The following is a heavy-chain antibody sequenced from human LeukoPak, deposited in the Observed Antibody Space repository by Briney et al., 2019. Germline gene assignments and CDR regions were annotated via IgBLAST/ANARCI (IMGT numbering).Heavy chain of an antibody. CDR3: AGSIAAAGIGGMGV. D-gene: IGHD6-13*01. CDR2: IYYSGST. J-gene: IGHJ6*04. Sequence: PSETLSLTCTVSGGSISSYYWSWIRQPPGKGLEWIGYIYYSGSTNYNPSLKSRVTISVDTSKNQFSLKLSSVTAADTAVYYCAGSIAAAGIGGMGVWGKGTTVTVSS. V-gene: IGHV4-59*01. CDR1: GGSISSYY.